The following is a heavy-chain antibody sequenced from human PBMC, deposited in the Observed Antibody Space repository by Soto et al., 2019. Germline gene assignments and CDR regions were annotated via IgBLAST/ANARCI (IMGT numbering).Heavy chain of an antibody. CDR3: ARTPRAQLVFNRGRNSGYFDY. CDR1: GGTFSSYA. CDR2: IIPIFGTA. J-gene: IGHJ4*02. Sequence: QVQLVQSGAEVKKPGSSVKVSCKASGGTFSSYAISWVRQAPGQGLEWMGGIIPIFGTANYAQKFQGRVTITADESTSTAYMGLSSLRSEDTAVYYCARTPRAQLVFNRGRNSGYFDYWGQGTLVTVSS. D-gene: IGHD6-13*01. V-gene: IGHV1-69*01.